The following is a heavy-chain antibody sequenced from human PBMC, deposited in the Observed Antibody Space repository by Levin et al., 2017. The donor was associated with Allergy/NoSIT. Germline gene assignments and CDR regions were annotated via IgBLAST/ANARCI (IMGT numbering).Heavy chain of an antibody. Sequence: LSLTCAASGFTFSDFFMSWIRQAPGKGLEWVSYISISSSHTNYADSVKGRFTISRDNAKNSLYLQMNSLRAEDTAVYYCARDEGIVYDSSGYYRNWGQGTLVTVSS. CDR2: ISISSSHT. D-gene: IGHD3-22*01. V-gene: IGHV3-11*05. CDR1: GFTFSDFF. J-gene: IGHJ4*02. CDR3: ARDEGIVYDSSGYYRN.